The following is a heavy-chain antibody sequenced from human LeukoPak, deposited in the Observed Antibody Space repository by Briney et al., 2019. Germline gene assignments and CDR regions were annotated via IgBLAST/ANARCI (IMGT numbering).Heavy chain of an antibody. D-gene: IGHD6-6*01. J-gene: IGHJ6*03. Sequence: PGRSLRLSCAASGFTFSSYAMHWVRQAPGKGLEWVAVISYDGSNKYYADSVKGRFTISRDNSKNTLYLQMNSLRAEDTAVYYCARDASLVRGYMDVWGKGTTVTVSS. V-gene: IGHV3-30-3*01. CDR2: ISYDGSNK. CDR1: GFTFSSYA. CDR3: ARDASLVRGYMDV.